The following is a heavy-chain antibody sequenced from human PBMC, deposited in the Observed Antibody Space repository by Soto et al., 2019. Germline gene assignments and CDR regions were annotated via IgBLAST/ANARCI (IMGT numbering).Heavy chain of an antibody. CDR1: ALTLSTCA. CDR3: ARPPVTDNVVPPDY. J-gene: IGHJ4*02. D-gene: IGHD6-6*01. Sequence: GESLRLSGAATALTLSTCAMHWVRQAPGKGLEGVGGISYDGSNKQYADSVKGRFTISRDNSKNTLYLQMNSLRAEDTAVYYCARPPVTDNVVPPDYWGQGTLVTVSS. V-gene: IGHV3-30*04. CDR2: ISYDGSNK.